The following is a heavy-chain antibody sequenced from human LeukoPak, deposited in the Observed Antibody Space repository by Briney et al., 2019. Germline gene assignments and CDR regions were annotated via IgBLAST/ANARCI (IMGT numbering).Heavy chain of an antibody. V-gene: IGHV3-21*01. Sequence: TPGRFLRPSCAASGFTFTSYSMNCVRQAPGKWLEWVSSISSSSSYIYYADSVKGRFTISRDNAKISLYLQMNSLRAEDTSVYYCARVGAAAYFYGMDVWGQGTTVTVSS. CDR1: GFTFTSYS. CDR2: ISSSSSYI. J-gene: IGHJ6*02. D-gene: IGHD6-13*01. CDR3: ARVGAAAYFYGMDV.